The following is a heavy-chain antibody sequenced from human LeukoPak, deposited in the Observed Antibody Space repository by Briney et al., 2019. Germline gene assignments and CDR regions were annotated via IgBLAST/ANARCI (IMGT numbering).Heavy chain of an antibody. CDR3: ARDILWSGYYYFDY. CDR1: AYTFTGYY. Sequence: ASVKVSCKASAYTFTGYYLHWVRQAPGQGLEWMGRIDANGGGTYYAQKFEGRVSMTRDTSISTAYMELSRLTSDDTAVYYCARDILWSGYYYFDYWGQGTLVTVSS. J-gene: IGHJ4*02. CDR2: IDANGGGT. D-gene: IGHD3-3*01. V-gene: IGHV1-2*06.